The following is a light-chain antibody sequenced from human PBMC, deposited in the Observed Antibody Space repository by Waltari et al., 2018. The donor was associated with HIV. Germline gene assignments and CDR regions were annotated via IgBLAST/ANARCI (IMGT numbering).Light chain of an antibody. CDR2: GAS. V-gene: IGKV3-20*01. Sequence: EIVLTQSPGTLSLSPGERVTLSCRASQSVTSSYLAWYQQKPGQAPRLLIYGASSRATGIPDRFSGSGSGTDFTLTISRREPEDFAVYYCQQYGSSPFTFGPGTKVDIK. CDR3: QQYGSSPFT. CDR1: QSVTSSY. J-gene: IGKJ3*01.